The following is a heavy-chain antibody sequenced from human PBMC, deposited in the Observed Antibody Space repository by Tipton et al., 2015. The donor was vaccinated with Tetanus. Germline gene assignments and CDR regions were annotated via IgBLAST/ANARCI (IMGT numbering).Heavy chain of an antibody. V-gene: IGHV3-15*07. CDR3: TTAGVWGYYSGLDV. J-gene: IGHJ6*02. Sequence: LTCAASGFTFSNAWMNWVRQAPGKGLEWVGRINSKTDGGTTDYAAPVKGRFSISRDDSKNTLSLQMNSLKTEDTAVYYCTTAGVWGYYSGLDVWGQGTTVTVSS. D-gene: IGHD3-10*01. CDR2: INSKTDGGTT. CDR1: GFTFSNAW.